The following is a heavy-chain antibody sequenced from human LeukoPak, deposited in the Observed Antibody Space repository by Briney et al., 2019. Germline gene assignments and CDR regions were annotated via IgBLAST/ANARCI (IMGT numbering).Heavy chain of an antibody. V-gene: IGHV4-59*01. CDR1: GGSISSYY. D-gene: IGHD1-7*01. CDR3: ARGSWNYVWFDP. J-gene: IGHJ5*02. CDR2: IYYSGST. Sequence: PSETPSLTCTVSGGSISSYYWSWIRQPPGKGLEWIGYIYYSGSTNYNPSLKSRVTISVNTSKNQFSLKLSSVTAADTAVHYCARGSWNYVWFDPWGQGTLVTVSS.